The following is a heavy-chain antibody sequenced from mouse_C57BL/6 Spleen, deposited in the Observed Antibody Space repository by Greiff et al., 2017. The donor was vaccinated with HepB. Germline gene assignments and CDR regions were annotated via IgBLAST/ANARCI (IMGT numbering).Heavy chain of an antibody. D-gene: IGHD4-1*01. CDR1: GFTFSSYA. CDR3: ARDRKLGEGFAD. Sequence: EVQGVESGGGLVKPGGSLKLSCAASGFTFSSYAMSWVRQTPEKRLEWVATISDGGSYTYYPDNVKGRFTISRDNAKNNLYLQMSHLKSEDTAMYYCARDRKLGEGFADWGQGTLVTVSA. J-gene: IGHJ3*01. V-gene: IGHV5-4*01. CDR2: ISDGGSYT.